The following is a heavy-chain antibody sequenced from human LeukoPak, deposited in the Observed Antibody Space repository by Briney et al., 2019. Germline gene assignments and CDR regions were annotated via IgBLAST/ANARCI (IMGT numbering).Heavy chain of an antibody. CDR1: GSSISSYY. Sequence: SETLSLTCTVSGSSISSYYWSWIRQPPGKGLEWIGYIYYSGSTNYNPSLKSRVTISVGTSKNQFSLKLSSVTAADTAVYYCARHNDYFYFDYWGQGTLVTVSS. CDR2: IYYSGST. J-gene: IGHJ4*02. CDR3: ARHNDYFYFDY. V-gene: IGHV4-59*01. D-gene: IGHD2/OR15-2a*01.